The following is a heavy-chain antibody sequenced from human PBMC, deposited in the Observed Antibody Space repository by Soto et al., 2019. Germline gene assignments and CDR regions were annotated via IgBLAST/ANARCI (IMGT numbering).Heavy chain of an antibody. CDR2: ISGSGGST. J-gene: IGHJ6*03. V-gene: IGHV3-23*01. D-gene: IGHD3-16*01. CDR3: AKIKLSGDYYMDV. Sequence: LSLPCAASGFTFSSYAMSWVRQAPGKGLEWVSAISGSGGSTYYADSVKGRFTISRDNSKNTLYLQMNSLRAEDTAVYYCAKIKLSGDYYMDVWGKGTTVTVSS. CDR1: GFTFSSYA.